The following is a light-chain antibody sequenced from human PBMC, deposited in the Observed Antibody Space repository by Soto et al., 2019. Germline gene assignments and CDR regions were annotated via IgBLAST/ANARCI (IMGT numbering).Light chain of an antibody. J-gene: IGKJ5*01. CDR3: QQLNSYPRA. CDR2: AAS. CDR1: QSITYY. V-gene: IGKV1-17*01. Sequence: IQMTQSPSSLSASVGDRVAITCRASQSITYYLNWYQQIPGKAPKVLIYAASNLQSGVPSRFSGSGSGTEFTLTISSLQPEDFATYYCQQLNSYPRAFGQGTRLEI.